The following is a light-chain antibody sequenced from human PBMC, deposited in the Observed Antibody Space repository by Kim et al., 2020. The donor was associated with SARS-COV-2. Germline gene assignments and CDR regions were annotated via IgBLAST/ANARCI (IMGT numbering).Light chain of an antibody. CDR1: QSVSSSY. CDR2: GAS. Sequence: SPGERATLSCRASQSVSSSYLAWYQQKPGQAPRLLIYGASSRSTGIPDRFSGSGSGTDFTLTISRLEPEDFAVYYCQQYGSSPLTFGGGTKVDIK. J-gene: IGKJ4*01. V-gene: IGKV3-20*01. CDR3: QQYGSSPLT.